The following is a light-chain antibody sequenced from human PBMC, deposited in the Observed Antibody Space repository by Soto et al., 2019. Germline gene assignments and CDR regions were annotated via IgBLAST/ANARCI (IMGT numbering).Light chain of an antibody. CDR2: AAS. Sequence: ILLTQSPSSLSASLGPSVPITWRASQGIDTSLAWYQQKPGKAPKLLIYAASNFQSGVPSRFSGSGSGTHFTLTISSLQPEDFATYYCQQLHGYPITFGQGTRLEIK. V-gene: IGKV1-9*01. J-gene: IGKJ5*01. CDR1: QGIDTS. CDR3: QQLHGYPIT.